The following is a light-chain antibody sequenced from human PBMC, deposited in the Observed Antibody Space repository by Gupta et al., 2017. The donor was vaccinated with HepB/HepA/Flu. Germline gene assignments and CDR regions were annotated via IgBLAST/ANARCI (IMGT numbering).Light chain of an antibody. J-gene: IGLJ2*01. V-gene: IGLV2-14*03. Sequence: QSALSQPPSLSGPPAQSIPTSCTGTSSDVSWYQQHPGKAPKLMIYAVTLRPPRVSHRFSGSKSGDTASLTISELQTEDEAYYYCSSFTSSSTLAVFGGGTKVTVL. CDR2: AVT. CDR1: SSDV. CDR3: SSFTSSSTLAV.